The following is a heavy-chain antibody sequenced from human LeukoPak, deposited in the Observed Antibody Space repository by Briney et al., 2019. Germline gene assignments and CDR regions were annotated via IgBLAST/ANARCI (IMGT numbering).Heavy chain of an antibody. Sequence: GGSLRLSCAASGFTFSSYEMNCVRQAPGKGLEWVSYISSSGSTIYYADSVKGRFTISRDNAKNSLYLQMNSLRAEVTAVYYCAREGYEFPNWFDPWGQGTLVTVSS. D-gene: IGHD3-3*01. J-gene: IGHJ5*02. CDR3: AREGYEFPNWFDP. V-gene: IGHV3-48*03. CDR2: ISSSGSTI. CDR1: GFTFSSYE.